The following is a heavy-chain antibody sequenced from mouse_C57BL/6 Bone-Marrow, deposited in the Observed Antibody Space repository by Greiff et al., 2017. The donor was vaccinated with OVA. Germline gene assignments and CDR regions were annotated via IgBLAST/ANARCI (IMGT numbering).Heavy chain of an antibody. J-gene: IGHJ3*01. D-gene: IGHD5-5*01. CDR1: GYTFTSYW. CDR3: ASYRAWFAY. Sequence: VQLQQSGAELVMPGASVKLSCKASGYTFTSYWMPWVKQRPGQGLEWIGELDPSDSYTNYTQKFKGKSTLTVDKSSSTAYMQLSSLTSEDSAVYYGASYRAWFAYGGQGTLVTVSA. CDR2: LDPSDSYT. V-gene: IGHV1-69*01.